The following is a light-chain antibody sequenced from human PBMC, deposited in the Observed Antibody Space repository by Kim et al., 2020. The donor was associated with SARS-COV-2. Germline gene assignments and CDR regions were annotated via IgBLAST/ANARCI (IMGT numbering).Light chain of an antibody. J-gene: IGKJ2*01. V-gene: IGKV3-11*01. CDR2: DAS. CDR1: QSVSNY. CDR3: QQRRNWYT. Sequence: EIVLTQSPATLSLSPGERATLSCRASQSVSNYLAWYQQKPGQAPRILIYDASKRATGIPARFSGSGSGSDFALTISGLEPEDFAVYYCQQRRNWYTFGQGTKLEI.